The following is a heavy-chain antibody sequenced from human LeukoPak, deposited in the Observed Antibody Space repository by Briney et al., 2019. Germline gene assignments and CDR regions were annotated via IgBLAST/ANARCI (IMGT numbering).Heavy chain of an antibody. D-gene: IGHD2-15*01. J-gene: IGHJ5*02. CDR1: GYTFTGYY. CDR2: INPKSGGT. V-gene: IGHV1-2*02. CDR3: ARDVVAVGWFDP. Sequence: ASVKVSCKASGYTFTGYYMHWVRQAPGQGLEWMGWINPKSGGTNYAQKFQGRVTMTRDTSISTAYMELSRLRSDDTAVYYCARDVVAVGWFDPWGQGTLVTVSS.